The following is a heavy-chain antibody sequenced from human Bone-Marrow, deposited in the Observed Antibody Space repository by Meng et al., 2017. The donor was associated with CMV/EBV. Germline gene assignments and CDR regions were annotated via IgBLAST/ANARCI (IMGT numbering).Heavy chain of an antibody. CDR2: IYYSGST. CDR3: ARGWSSASYY. D-gene: IGHD2-8*01. CDR1: GGSISSSSYY. J-gene: IGHJ4*02. Sequence: SETLSLTCTVSGGSISSSSYYWGWIRQPPGKGLEWIGSIYYSGSTYYNPSLKSGVTISVDTSKNQFSLKLSAVTAADTAVYYCARGWSSASYYCGQGTLVTVSS. V-gene: IGHV4-39*07.